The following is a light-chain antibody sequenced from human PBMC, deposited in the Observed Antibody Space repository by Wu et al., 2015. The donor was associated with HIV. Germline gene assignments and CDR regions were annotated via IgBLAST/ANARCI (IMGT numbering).Light chain of an antibody. CDR1: QSVGSN. V-gene: IGKV3-20*01. J-gene: IGKJ4*01. CDR3: QQDGSSPT. CDR2: GTS. Sequence: EIVITQSPATLSVSPGERATLSCRASQSVGSNLAWYQQKPGQAPSLLMYGTSIRATGVPDRFSGSGSGTDFTLIISRLEPEDFAVYYCQQDGSSPTFGGGTKGGDQT.